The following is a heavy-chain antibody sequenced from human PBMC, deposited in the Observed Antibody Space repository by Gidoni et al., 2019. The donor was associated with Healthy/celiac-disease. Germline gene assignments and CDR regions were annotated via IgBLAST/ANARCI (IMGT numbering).Heavy chain of an antibody. Sequence: EVQLVASGGGLVQPGRSLRLSCAASGFTFDDYAMHWVRQAPGKGLEWVSGISWNSGSIGYADSVKGRFTISRDNAKNSLYLQMNSLRAEDTALYYCAKDVSGSGYYGAFDIWGQGTMVTVSS. CDR2: ISWNSGSI. D-gene: IGHD2-15*01. CDR1: GFTFDDYA. J-gene: IGHJ3*02. V-gene: IGHV3-9*01. CDR3: AKDVSGSGYYGAFDI.